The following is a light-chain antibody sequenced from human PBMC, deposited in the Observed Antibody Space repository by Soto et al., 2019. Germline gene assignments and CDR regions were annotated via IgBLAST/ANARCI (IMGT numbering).Light chain of an antibody. J-gene: IGLJ2*01. CDR1: GSNIGSNT. CDR2: HDS. V-gene: IGLV1-44*01. Sequence: QSVVTQPPSASGTPGQRVAISCSGSGSNIGSNTVNWYQHLPGAAPRLLIHHDSQRPSGVPDRFSASKSGTSASLVISGLRSEDEGDYYWAPWDDSLDGPVFGGGTKLTVL. CDR3: APWDDSLDGPV.